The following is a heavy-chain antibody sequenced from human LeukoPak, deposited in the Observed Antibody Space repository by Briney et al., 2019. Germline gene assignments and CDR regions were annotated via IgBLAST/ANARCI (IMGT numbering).Heavy chain of an antibody. V-gene: IGHV3-33*01. D-gene: IGHD1-26*01. J-gene: IGHJ4*02. Sequence: PGGSLRLSCAASGFTFSSYGMHWVRQAPGKGLEWVAVIWYDGSNKYYAGSVKGRFTISRDNSKNTLDLQMNSLRAEDTAVYYCARDTVGATKCLDYWGQGTLVTVSS. CDR2: IWYDGSNK. CDR3: ARDTVGATKCLDY. CDR1: GFTFSSYG.